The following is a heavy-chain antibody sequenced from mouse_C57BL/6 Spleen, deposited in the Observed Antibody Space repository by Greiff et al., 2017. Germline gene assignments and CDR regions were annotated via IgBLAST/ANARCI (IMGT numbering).Heavy chain of an antibody. CDR1: GFTFSDYG. D-gene: IGHD2-13*01. CDR3: AGGGTTFDY. J-gene: IGHJ2*01. Sequence: EVKVVESGGGLVKPGGSLKLSCAASGFTFSDYGMHWVRQAPEKGLEWVAYISSGSSTIYYADTVKGRFTISRDNAKNTLFLQMTSLRSEDTALYYCAGGGTTFDYWGQGTTLTVSS. CDR2: ISSGSSTI. V-gene: IGHV5-17*01.